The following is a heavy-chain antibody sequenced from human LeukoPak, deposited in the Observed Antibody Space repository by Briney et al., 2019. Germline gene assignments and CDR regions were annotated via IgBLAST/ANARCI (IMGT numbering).Heavy chain of an antibody. D-gene: IGHD6-13*01. CDR3: AKATAAAGPPFYYYYMDV. V-gene: IGHV3-23*01. Sequence: PGGSLRLSCAASGFTFSSYAMSWVRQAPGKGLEWVSAISGSGGSTYYADSVKGRFTISRDNSKNTLYLQMNSPRAEDTAVYYCAKATAAAGPPFYYYYMDVWGKGTTVTVSS. J-gene: IGHJ6*03. CDR1: GFTFSSYA. CDR2: ISGSGGST.